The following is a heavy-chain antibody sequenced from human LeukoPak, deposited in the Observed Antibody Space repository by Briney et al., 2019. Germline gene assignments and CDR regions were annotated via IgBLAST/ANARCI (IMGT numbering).Heavy chain of an antibody. J-gene: IGHJ5*02. Sequence: GASVKVSCKASGYTFTGYYMHWARQAPGQGLEWMGWINPNSGGTNYAQKFQGRVTMTRDTSISTAYMELSRLRSDDTAVYYCARDRGLVVAATWWFDPWGQGTLVTVSS. CDR1: GYTFTGYY. V-gene: IGHV1-2*02. D-gene: IGHD2-15*01. CDR3: ARDRGLVVAATWWFDP. CDR2: INPNSGGT.